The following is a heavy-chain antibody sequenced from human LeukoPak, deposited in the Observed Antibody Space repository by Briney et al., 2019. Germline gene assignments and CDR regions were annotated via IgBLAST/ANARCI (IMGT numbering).Heavy chain of an antibody. J-gene: IGHJ4*02. CDR3: ARASFQRWLQLGGD. Sequence: GGSLRLSCTASGFTFSTYSMSWVRQAPGKGLEWVSYISSSSSTIYYADSVKGRFTISRDNAKNSLYLQMNSLRDEDTAVYYCARASFQRWLQLGGDWGQGTLVTVSS. D-gene: IGHD5-24*01. CDR1: GFTFSTYS. V-gene: IGHV3-48*02. CDR2: ISSSSSTI.